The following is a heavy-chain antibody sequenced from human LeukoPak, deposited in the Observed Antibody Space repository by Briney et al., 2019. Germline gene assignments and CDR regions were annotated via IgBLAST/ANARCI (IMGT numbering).Heavy chain of an antibody. D-gene: IGHD6-13*01. CDR3: ATYNSSWNFQH. Sequence: GGSLRLSCAASGFSFSSNEMNWVRQAPGKGLEWVSYISSSGTTIYYADSVKGRFTISRDNAKDSLSLQMNSLRAGDTALYYCATYNSSWNFQHWGQGTLVTVSS. CDR2: ISSSGTTI. V-gene: IGHV3-48*03. CDR1: GFSFSSNE. J-gene: IGHJ1*01.